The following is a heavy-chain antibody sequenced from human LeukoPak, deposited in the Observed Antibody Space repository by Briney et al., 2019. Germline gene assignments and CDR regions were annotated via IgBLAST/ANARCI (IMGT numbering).Heavy chain of an antibody. CDR3: AIRWRENLGLDY. Sequence: RASVKVSCKASGYTFSSYGITWVRQAPGQGLEWMGWITIYNDNTDFAQKFQGRVTLTTDTSTSTAYMELTSLTSDDTAVYYCAIRWRENLGLDYWGQGTLVTVSS. V-gene: IGHV1-18*01. CDR1: GYTFSSYG. D-gene: IGHD3-3*01. CDR2: ITIYNDNT. J-gene: IGHJ4*02.